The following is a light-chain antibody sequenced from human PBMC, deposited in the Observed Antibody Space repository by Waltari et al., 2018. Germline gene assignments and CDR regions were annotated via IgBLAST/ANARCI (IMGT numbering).Light chain of an antibody. CDR3: SSRDSSGNHLSWG. CDR2: GKH. V-gene: IGLV3-19*01. CDR1: SLRSHY. Sequence: SSELTQDPAVSVALGQTVRITCQGDSLRSHYASWYLQKPGQAPLRVLHGKHNGPSAIPHRVSGGSTGSTAALTINGALAEDDADYYCSSRDSSGNHLSWGFGGGTKLTVL. J-gene: IGLJ3*02.